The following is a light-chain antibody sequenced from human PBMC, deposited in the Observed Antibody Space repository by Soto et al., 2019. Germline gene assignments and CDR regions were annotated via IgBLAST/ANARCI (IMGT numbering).Light chain of an antibody. Sequence: EIVLTQSPGTLFLSPGERATLSCRASQSVSSAYLAWYQHKPGQAPRLLIYGASNRATGIPDRFSGSGSGTGFTLTISRLEPEDFAVYYCQQYSNSPPYTFGQGTKLEIK. V-gene: IGKV3-20*01. CDR1: QSVSSAY. CDR3: QQYSNSPPYT. CDR2: GAS. J-gene: IGKJ2*01.